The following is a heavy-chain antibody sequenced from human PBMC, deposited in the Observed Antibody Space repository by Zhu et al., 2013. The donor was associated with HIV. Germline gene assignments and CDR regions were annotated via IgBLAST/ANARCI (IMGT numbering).Heavy chain of an antibody. J-gene: IGHJ4*02. CDR3: AGETTNTFYYDY. CDR2: ISPTGDST. D-gene: IGHD3-10*01. CDR1: GYTFSDYY. V-gene: IGHV1-46*01. Sequence: QVQLVQSGAEVEKPGASLRVSCKASGYTFSDYYIHWVRQAPGQGLEWMGTISPTGDSTTFAQKFQGRVTMTRDTSTSTVYMELSSLRSEDTAVYYCAGETTNTFYYDYWGQGTLVTVSS.